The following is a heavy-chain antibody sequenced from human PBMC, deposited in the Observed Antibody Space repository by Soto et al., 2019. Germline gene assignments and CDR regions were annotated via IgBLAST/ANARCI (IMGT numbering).Heavy chain of an antibody. CDR2: IYHNGRT. J-gene: IGHJ5*02. D-gene: IGHD3-10*01. V-gene: IGHV4-39*01. CDR3: ARLPVVRGLTDYFPFDP. CDR1: GVAISSSSYW. Sequence: SETLSLTCSVSGVAISSSSYWWGWVRQSAGKGLEWIGSIYHNGRTHNPSLQSRATISVDTAKRQFSLSLTSVTGADTAVYFCARLPVVRGLTDYFPFDPWGQGVLVTVSS.